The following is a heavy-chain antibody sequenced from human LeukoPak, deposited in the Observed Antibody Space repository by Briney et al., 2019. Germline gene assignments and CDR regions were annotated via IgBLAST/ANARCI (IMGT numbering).Heavy chain of an antibody. CDR3: ARGSGIAARPKGCIDY. V-gene: IGHV4-39*01. CDR1: GGSIRSSYYY. J-gene: IGHJ4*02. D-gene: IGHD6-6*01. CDR2: IYDSGST. Sequence: SETLSLTCTVSGGSIRSSYYYWGWIRQPPGKGLEWIGSIYDSGSTYYNPSLKSRVTISVDTSKNQFSLKLNSVTAADTAVYYCARGSGIAARPKGCIDYWGQGTLVTVSS.